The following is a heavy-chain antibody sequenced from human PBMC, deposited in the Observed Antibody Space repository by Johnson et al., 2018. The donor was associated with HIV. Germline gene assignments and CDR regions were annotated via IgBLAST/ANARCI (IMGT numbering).Heavy chain of an antibody. V-gene: IGHV3-30*02. D-gene: IGHD6-13*01. CDR2: IRYDESNE. Sequence: QVQLVESGGDLIQPGGSLRLSCAASGFTVSSNYMSWVRQAPGKGLEWVAFIRYDESNEYYADSVKGRFTISRDNSKNTLYLQMSGLRVEDTAVYYCARDSGRYSSSWATFGAFDIWGQGTMVTVSS. J-gene: IGHJ3*02. CDR1: GFTVSSNY. CDR3: ARDSGRYSSSWATFGAFDI.